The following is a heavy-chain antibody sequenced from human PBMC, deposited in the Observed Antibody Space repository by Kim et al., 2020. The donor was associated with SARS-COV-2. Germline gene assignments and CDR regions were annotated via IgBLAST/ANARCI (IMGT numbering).Heavy chain of an antibody. CDR3: ARDTPSIAARLDAFDI. D-gene: IGHD6-6*01. Sequence: ASVKVSCKASGYTFTGYYMHWVRQAPGQGLEWMGRINPNSGGTNYAQKFQGRVTMTRDTSISTAYMELSRLRSDDTAVYYCARDTPSIAARLDAFDIWGQGTMVTVSS. V-gene: IGHV1-2*06. CDR2: INPNSGGT. CDR1: GYTFTGYY. J-gene: IGHJ3*02.